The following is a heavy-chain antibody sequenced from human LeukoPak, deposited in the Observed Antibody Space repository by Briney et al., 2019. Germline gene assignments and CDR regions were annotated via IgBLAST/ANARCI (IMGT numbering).Heavy chain of an antibody. D-gene: IGHD1-26*01. Sequence: PGRSLRLSCAASGFTFDDYAMHWVRQAPGKGLEWVSGISGSGGSTYYADSVKGRFTISRDNSKNTLYLQMNSLRAEDTAVYYCAKDRRGRGMDVWGQGTTVTVSS. CDR2: ISGSGGST. CDR1: GFTFDDYA. J-gene: IGHJ6*02. CDR3: AKDRRGRGMDV. V-gene: IGHV3-23*01.